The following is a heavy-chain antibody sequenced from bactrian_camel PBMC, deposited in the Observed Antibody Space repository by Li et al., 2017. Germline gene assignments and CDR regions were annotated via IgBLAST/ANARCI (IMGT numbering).Heavy chain of an antibody. D-gene: IGHD2*01. Sequence: VQLVESGGGLAQPGGSLRLSCAASGFTFSSYAMSWVRQAPGKGLEWVSVMISTGGRTYYADSVKGRFTISKDSAENTLYLQMSSLKPEDTAMYYCAAEASYSGDLFGFWGQGTQVTVS. CDR1: GFTFSSYA. J-gene: IGHJ6*01. V-gene: IGHV3S31*01. CDR3: AAEASYSGDLFGF. CDR2: MISTGGRT.